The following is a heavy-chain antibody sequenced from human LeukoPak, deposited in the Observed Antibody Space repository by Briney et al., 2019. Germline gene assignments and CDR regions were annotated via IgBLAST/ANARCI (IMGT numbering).Heavy chain of an antibody. CDR2: ISSSSSYI. Sequence: GGSLRLSCAASGFTFSSYSMNWVRQAPGKGLEWVSSISSSSSYIYYADSVKGRFTISRDNAKNSLFLQLNSLRAEDTALYYCARAVWFENYYDYYYFDYWGQGTLVTVSS. J-gene: IGHJ4*02. CDR1: GFTFSSYS. CDR3: ARAVWFENYYDYYYFDY. V-gene: IGHV3-21*01. D-gene: IGHD3-3*01.